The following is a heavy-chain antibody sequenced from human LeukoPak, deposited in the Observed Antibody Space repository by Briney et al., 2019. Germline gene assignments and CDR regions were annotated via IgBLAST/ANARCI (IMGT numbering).Heavy chain of an antibody. Sequence: PSETLSLTCTVSGGSISSYYWSWIRQPPGKGLEWIGYIYYSGSTNYNPSLKSRVTISVDTSKNQFSLKLSSVTAADTAVYYCARHSLGYCSSTSCYPPKNYYYYGMDVWGQGTTVTVSS. CDR2: IYYSGST. V-gene: IGHV4-59*08. D-gene: IGHD2-2*01. CDR1: GGSISSYY. CDR3: ARHSLGYCSSTSCYPPKNYYYYGMDV. J-gene: IGHJ6*02.